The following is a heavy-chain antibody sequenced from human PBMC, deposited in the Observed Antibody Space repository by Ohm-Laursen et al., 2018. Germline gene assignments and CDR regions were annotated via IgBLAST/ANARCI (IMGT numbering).Heavy chain of an antibody. CDR3: ARYLVEDLAPYDAFDI. J-gene: IGHJ3*02. CDR2: ISAYNGNT. CDR1: GGPFRNHP. V-gene: IGHV1-18*01. Sequence: ASVKVSCKVSGGPFRNHPISWVRQAPGQGLEWMGWISAYNGNTNYAQKLQGRVTMTTDTSTSTAYMELRSLRSDDTAVYYCARYLVEDLAPYDAFDIWGQGTMVTVSS. D-gene: IGHD3-16*01.